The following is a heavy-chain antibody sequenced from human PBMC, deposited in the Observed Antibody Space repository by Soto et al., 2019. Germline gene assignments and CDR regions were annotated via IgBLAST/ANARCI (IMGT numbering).Heavy chain of an antibody. CDR3: GKDVGDYVPYYDGGDV. CDR2: IAYDGNEK. Sequence: QVQLVESGGGVVQPGTSLRLSCAASGFTFKTHAMHWVRQAPGKGLEWMAVIAYDGNEKFYADSVKGRFTISRDNSQNALYLQINTLRHEDTAVYYCGKDVGDYVPYYDGGDVWGQGTTVTVSS. V-gene: IGHV3-30*18. D-gene: IGHD3-16*01. CDR1: GFTFKTHA. J-gene: IGHJ6*02.